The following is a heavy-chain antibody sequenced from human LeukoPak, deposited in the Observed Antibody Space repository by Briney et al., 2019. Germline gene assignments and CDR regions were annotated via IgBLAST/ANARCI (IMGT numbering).Heavy chain of an antibody. CDR1: GGSFSGYY. Sequence: PSETLSLTCAVYGGSFSGYYWSWIRQPPGKGLEWIGEINHSGSTNYNPSLKSRVTISVDTSKNQFSLKLSSVTAADTAVYYCARTGWFGEFLDYWGQGTLVTVSS. V-gene: IGHV4-34*01. J-gene: IGHJ4*02. D-gene: IGHD3-10*01. CDR2: INHSGST. CDR3: ARTGWFGEFLDY.